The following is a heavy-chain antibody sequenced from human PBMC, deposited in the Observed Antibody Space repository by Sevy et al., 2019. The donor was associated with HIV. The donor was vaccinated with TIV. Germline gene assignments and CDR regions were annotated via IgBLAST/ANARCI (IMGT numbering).Heavy chain of an antibody. J-gene: IGHJ6*03. CDR3: ARAPPPVNRYYYGSGSHDYYYYMDV. V-gene: IGHV1-69*06. CDR2: IIPIFGTA. Sequence: ASVKVSCKASGGTFSSYAISWVRQAPGQGLEWMGGIIPIFGTANYAQKFQGRVTITAEKSTSTAYMELSSLRSEDKAVYYCARAPPPVNRYYYGSGSHDYYYYMDVWGKGTTVTVSS. D-gene: IGHD3-10*01. CDR1: GGTFSSYA.